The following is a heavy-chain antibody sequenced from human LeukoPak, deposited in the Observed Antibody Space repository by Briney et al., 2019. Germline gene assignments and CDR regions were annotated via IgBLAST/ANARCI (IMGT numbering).Heavy chain of an antibody. CDR1: GFTFDDYA. CDR2: ISWNSGSI. D-gene: IGHD4-23*01. V-gene: IGHV3-9*01. CDR3: ASGGQTFDY. J-gene: IGHJ4*02. Sequence: GRSLRLSCAASGFTFDDYAMHWVRQAPGKGLEWVSGISWNSGSIGYADSVKGRFTISRDNAKNSLYLQMNSLRAEDTAVYYCASGGQTFDYWGQGTLVTVSS.